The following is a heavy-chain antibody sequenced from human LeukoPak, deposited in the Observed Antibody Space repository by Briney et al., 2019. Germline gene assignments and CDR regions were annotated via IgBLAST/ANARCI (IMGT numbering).Heavy chain of an antibody. V-gene: IGHV3-72*01. Sequence: GGSLRLSCAASGFTLGDHYMDWVRQAPGKGLEWVGRSRHKAKKYSTEYAASVKGRFTISRDDSKNSLYLQMNSLKTEDTALYYCTRVLAAAANALDIWGQGTMVTVSS. J-gene: IGHJ3*02. CDR2: SRHKAKKYST. D-gene: IGHD6-13*01. CDR1: GFTLGDHY. CDR3: TRVLAAAANALDI.